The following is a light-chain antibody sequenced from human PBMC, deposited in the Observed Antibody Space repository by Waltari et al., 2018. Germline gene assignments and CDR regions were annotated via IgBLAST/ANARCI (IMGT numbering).Light chain of an antibody. V-gene: IGLV3-21*02. Sequence: SYVLTQPPSLSVAPGQTARITGGGDNLGIKGLDWFQQRPGQAPVLVVYDVRDRPSGIPERFSGATSGNTATLTISGVGAGDEADYYCQVWDGSSAHYVFGTGTKVTVL. J-gene: IGLJ1*01. CDR1: NLGIKG. CDR2: DVR. CDR3: QVWDGSSAHYV.